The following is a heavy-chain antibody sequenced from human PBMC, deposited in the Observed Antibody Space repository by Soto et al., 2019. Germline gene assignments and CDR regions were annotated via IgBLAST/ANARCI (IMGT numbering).Heavy chain of an antibody. J-gene: IGHJ4*02. D-gene: IGHD2-15*01. CDR1: GGSISSGDYY. V-gene: IGHV4-30-4*01. CDR3: ARGDDCSGGGCYPTDY. Sequence: PSETLSLTCTVSGGSISSGDYYWSWIRQPPGKGLEWIGYIYYSGSTYYNPSLKSRVTISVDTSKNQFSLKLSSVTAADTAVYYCARGDDCSGGGCYPTDYWGQGTLVTVSS. CDR2: IYYSGST.